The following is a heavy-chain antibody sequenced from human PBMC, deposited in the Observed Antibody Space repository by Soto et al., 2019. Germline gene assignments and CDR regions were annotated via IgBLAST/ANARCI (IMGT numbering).Heavy chain of an antibody. CDR2: TYCRSNWRH. J-gene: IGHJ4*02. V-gene: IGHV6-1*01. D-gene: IGHD6-19*01. Sequence: LSQTLSLTCAISGDSVSSNTAAWNWIRSSPSRGLEWLGRTYCRSNWRHDYAVSVKSRITVNPDTSKNHFSLQLNSVTPDDTAAYYCARGVAGSGFDLWGQGTLVTVSS. CDR1: GDSVSSNTAA. CDR3: ARGVAGSGFDL.